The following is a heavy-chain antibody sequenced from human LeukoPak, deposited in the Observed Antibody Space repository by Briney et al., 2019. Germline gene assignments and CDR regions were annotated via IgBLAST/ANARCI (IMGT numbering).Heavy chain of an antibody. Sequence: GGSLRLSCAASGFTFSDYYMSWIRQAPGKGLEWVSYISSSGSTIYYADSVKGRFTIPRDNAKNSLYLQMNSLRAEDTAVYYCARDLSPSLYSSGWFDYWGQGTLVTVSS. CDR2: ISSSGSTI. CDR3: ARDLSPSLYSSGWFDY. V-gene: IGHV3-11*01. D-gene: IGHD6-19*01. CDR1: GFTFSDYY. J-gene: IGHJ4*02.